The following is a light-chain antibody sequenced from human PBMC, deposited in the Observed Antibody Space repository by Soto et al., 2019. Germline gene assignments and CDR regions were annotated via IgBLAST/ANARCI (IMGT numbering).Light chain of an antibody. J-gene: IGLJ3*02. V-gene: IGLV1-47*01. CDR3: AVRDDSLSGHWV. CDR2: RSD. CDR1: SSNIGSNY. Sequence: QSVLTQPPSASGTPGKRVTISCPGSSSNIGSNYVSWYQHLPGAAPKLLIYRSDQRPSGVPDRFSGSKSGTSASLAISGLRSEDEADYFCAVRDDSLSGHWVFGGGTKLTVL.